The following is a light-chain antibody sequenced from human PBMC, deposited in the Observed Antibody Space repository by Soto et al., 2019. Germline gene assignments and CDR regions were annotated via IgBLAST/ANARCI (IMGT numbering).Light chain of an antibody. CDR2: GAS. J-gene: IGKJ1*01. CDR3: QRYSGWAT. CDR1: QSVSGNY. V-gene: IGKV3-20*01. Sequence: ENVLTQSPGTLSLSPGERATLSCRASQSVSGNYLAWYQQKPGQAPRLLIYGASSRAPGIPDRFSGSGSGTDFALTITRLEPEDFEVYYCQRYSGWATFGQGTKVEIK.